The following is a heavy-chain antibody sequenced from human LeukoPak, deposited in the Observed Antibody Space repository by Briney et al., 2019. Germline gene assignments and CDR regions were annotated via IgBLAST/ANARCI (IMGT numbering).Heavy chain of an antibody. CDR3: ASGRIAALSYN. CDR2: ISYDGSNK. CDR1: GFTFSSYG. D-gene: IGHD6-6*01. J-gene: IGHJ4*02. Sequence: GGSLRLSCAASGFTFSSYGMHWVRQAPGKGLEWVAVISYDGSNKYYADSVKGRFTISRDNSKNTLYLQMNSLRSEDTAVYYCASGRIAALSYNWGQGTLVTVSS. V-gene: IGHV3-30*03.